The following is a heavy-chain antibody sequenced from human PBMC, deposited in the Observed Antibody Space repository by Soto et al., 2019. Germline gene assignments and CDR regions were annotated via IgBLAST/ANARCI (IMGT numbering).Heavy chain of an antibody. CDR3: AISADILTGHSFDY. Sequence: QVQLVQSGAEVKKPGASVKVSCKASGYTFTSYDINWVRQATGQGLEWMGWMNPNSGNTGYAQKYQGRVTMTRNTSISTAYMELSSLRSEDTAVYYCAISADILTGHSFDYWGQGTLVTVSS. CDR2: MNPNSGNT. V-gene: IGHV1-8*01. CDR1: GYTFTSYD. D-gene: IGHD3-9*01. J-gene: IGHJ4*02.